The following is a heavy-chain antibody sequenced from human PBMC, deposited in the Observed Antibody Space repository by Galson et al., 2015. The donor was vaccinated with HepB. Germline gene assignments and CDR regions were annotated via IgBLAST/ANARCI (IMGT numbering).Heavy chain of an antibody. Sequence: SLRLSCAASGFTFSSYAMSWVRQAPGKGLEWVSAISGSGGSTYYADSVKGRFTISRDNSKNTLYLQMNSLRAEDTAVYYCAKGQWLSLGAFDIWGQGTMVTVSS. J-gene: IGHJ3*02. V-gene: IGHV3-23*01. CDR3: AKGQWLSLGAFDI. CDR1: GFTFSSYA. CDR2: ISGSGGST. D-gene: IGHD3-22*01.